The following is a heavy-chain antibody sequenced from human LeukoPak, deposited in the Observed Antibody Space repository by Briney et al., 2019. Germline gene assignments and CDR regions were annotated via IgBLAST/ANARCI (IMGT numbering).Heavy chain of an antibody. Sequence: ASVKVSCKASGYTFTGYYMHWVRQAPGQGLEWMGWINPNSGGTNYAQKFQGRVTMTRDTSISTAYMELSRLRSEDTAVYYCARGLPRITMVRGPRWFDPWGQGTLVTVSS. CDR2: INPNSGGT. CDR3: ARGLPRITMVRGPRWFDP. V-gene: IGHV1-2*02. CDR1: GYTFTGYY. D-gene: IGHD3-10*01. J-gene: IGHJ5*02.